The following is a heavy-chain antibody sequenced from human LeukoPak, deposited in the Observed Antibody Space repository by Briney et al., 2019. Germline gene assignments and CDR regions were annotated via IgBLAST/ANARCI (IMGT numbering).Heavy chain of an antibody. CDR1: GFTFSSYS. Sequence: GGSLRLSCAASGFTFSSYSMNWVRQAPGKGLEWVSSISSSSSYIYYADSVKGRFTISRDNAKNSLYLQMNSLRAEDTAVYYCASGVVSGGSRDFYWGQGTLVTVSS. J-gene: IGHJ4*02. CDR3: ASGVVSGGSRDFY. V-gene: IGHV3-21*01. CDR2: ISSSSSYI. D-gene: IGHD2-15*01.